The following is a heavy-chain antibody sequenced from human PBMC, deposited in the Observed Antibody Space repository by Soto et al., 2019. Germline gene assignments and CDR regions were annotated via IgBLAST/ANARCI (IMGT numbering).Heavy chain of an antibody. Sequence: GGSLRLSCAASGFTFSDSPIHWVRQASGKGLEWVGRIGRKAYNFATAYAASVNGRFTISRDDSKNSLYLQMNSLRAEDTALYYCAKDIIRLLTTVTHMGGFDIWGQGTMVT. CDR2: IGRKAYNFAT. CDR1: GFTFSDSP. V-gene: IGHV3-73*01. D-gene: IGHD4-17*01. J-gene: IGHJ3*02. CDR3: AKDIIRLLTTVTHMGGFDI.